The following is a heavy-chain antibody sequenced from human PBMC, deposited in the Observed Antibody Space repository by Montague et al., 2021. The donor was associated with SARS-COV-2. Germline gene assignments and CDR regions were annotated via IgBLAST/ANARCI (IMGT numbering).Heavy chain of an antibody. CDR3: AKDPHYDFWSGYYFDY. D-gene: IGHD3-3*01. Sequence: SRRLSLAASGFTFSNYAMSWVRQAPGKGLEWVSVIYSGGSSTYYADSVKGRFTISRDNSKNTLYLQMNSLRAEDTAVYYCAKDPHYDFWSGYYFDYWGQGTLVTVSS. CDR1: GFTFSNYA. CDR2: IYSGGSST. V-gene: IGHV3-23*03. J-gene: IGHJ4*02.